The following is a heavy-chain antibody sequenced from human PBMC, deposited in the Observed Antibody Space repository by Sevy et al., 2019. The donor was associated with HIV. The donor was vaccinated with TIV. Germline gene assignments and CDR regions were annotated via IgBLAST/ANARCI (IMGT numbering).Heavy chain of an antibody. V-gene: IGHV3-15*01. Sequence: GGSLRLSCAASGFSFSDAWMSWVRQTPGEGLEWVGRIKSRSDGGTTDFAAPVKGRFTISRDDSRNTLYLQMNSLKTEDTAVYYCATLGDGSTSWYFYGMDVWGQGTTVTVS. J-gene: IGHJ6*02. D-gene: IGHD2-21*01. CDR3: ATLGDGSTSWYFYGMDV. CDR1: GFSFSDAW. CDR2: IKSRSDGGTT.